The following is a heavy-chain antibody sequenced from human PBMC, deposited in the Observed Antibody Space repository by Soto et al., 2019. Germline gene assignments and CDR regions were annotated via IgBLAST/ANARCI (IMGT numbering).Heavy chain of an antibody. CDR1: GFTFSSYA. D-gene: IGHD2-8*01. J-gene: IGHJ5*02. CDR3: ARWYCTNGVCLQENWFDP. CDR2: ISYDGSNK. Sequence: GGSLRLSCAASGFTFSSYAMHWVRQAPGKGLEWVAVISYDGSNKYYADSVKGRFTISRDNSKNTLYLQMNSLRAEDTAVYYCARWYCTNGVCLQENWFDPWGQGTLVTVS. V-gene: IGHV3-30-3*01.